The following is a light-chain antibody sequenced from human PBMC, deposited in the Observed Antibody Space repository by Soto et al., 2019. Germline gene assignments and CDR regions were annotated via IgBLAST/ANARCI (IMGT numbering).Light chain of an antibody. Sequence: DIQMTQSPSSLSASVGDRVIITCRASQDIGSDLAWYQQKPGKAPERLIYAASNLQSGVPSRFSGSGSGTEFTLTISSLQPEDFETYYCQMCDSAHALTFGGGTKIEIK. J-gene: IGKJ4*01. V-gene: IGKV1-17*01. CDR3: QMCDSAHALT. CDR2: AAS. CDR1: QDIGSD.